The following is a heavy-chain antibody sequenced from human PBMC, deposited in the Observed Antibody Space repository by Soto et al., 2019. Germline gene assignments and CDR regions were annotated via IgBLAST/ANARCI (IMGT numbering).Heavy chain of an antibody. Sequence: ASVKVSCKASGDTFTANYIHWVRQAPGQGLEWMGWIIPIIGRANYAQKFQGRVTMTTDTSPSTAYMTLSRLTSEDTAVYYCARDLAKGGGSARFDYSGHGTLVTVTS. CDR1: GDTFTANY. V-gene: IGHV1-2*02. J-gene: IGHJ4*01. CDR3: ARDLAKGGGSARFDY. D-gene: IGHD1-26*01. CDR2: IIPIIGRA.